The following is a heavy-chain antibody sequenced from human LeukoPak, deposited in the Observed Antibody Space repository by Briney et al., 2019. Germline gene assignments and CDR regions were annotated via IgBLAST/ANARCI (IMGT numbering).Heavy chain of an antibody. J-gene: IGHJ4*02. D-gene: IGHD5-18*01. CDR2: VIGSGVST. V-gene: IGHV3-23*01. CDR3: GGYSYGFDY. CDR1: GFTFSGYA. Sequence: GGSLRLSCAASGFTFSGYAMSWVRQAPGKGLEWVSGVIGSGVSTYYADSVKGRFTISRDNSKNTLYLRMSSLRAEDTAVYYCGGYSYGFDYWGQGTLVTVSS.